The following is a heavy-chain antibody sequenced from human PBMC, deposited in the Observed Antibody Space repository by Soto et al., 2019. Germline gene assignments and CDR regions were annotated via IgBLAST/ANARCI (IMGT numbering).Heavy chain of an antibody. CDR1: GFTFSSYG. CDR3: AKGVVVATTYFHH. J-gene: IGHJ1*01. CDR2: ISYDGSDK. V-gene: IGHV3-30*18. Sequence: QVQLVESGGGVVQPGRSLRLSCAASGFTFSSYGMHWVRQAPGKGLEWVAVISYDGSDKYYADSVKGRFTISRDNSNNRLYLQMDSLRAEDTAVYYCAKGVVVATTYFHHWGQGTLVTVSS. D-gene: IGHD2-15*01.